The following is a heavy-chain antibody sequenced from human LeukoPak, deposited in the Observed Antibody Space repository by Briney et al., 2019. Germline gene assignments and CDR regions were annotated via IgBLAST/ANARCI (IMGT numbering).Heavy chain of an antibody. CDR2: ISGSGTST. V-gene: IGHV3-23*01. J-gene: IGHJ4*02. Sequence: PGGSLRLSCAASGFTFSVYWMTWVRQAPGKGLEWVSGISGSGTSTYYADSVKGRFTISRDTSKNTLYLQMNSLRGEDTAVYYCAKATVTTRRGIDNWGQGTLVTVPS. CDR1: GFTFSVYW. CDR3: AKATVTTRRGIDN. D-gene: IGHD4-17*01.